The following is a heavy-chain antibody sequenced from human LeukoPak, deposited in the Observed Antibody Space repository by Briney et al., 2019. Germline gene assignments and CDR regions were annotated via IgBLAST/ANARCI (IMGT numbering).Heavy chain of an antibody. Sequence: GGSLRLSCAASGFTFSTYWMKWVRQAPGKGLEWVSYISSSSSYTNYADSVKGRFTISRDNAKNSLYLQMNSLRAEDTAVYYCARDDMYSSGWSGYWGQGTLVTVSS. CDR3: ARDDMYSSGWSGY. J-gene: IGHJ4*02. CDR2: ISSSSSYT. V-gene: IGHV3-21*05. D-gene: IGHD6-19*01. CDR1: GFTFSTYW.